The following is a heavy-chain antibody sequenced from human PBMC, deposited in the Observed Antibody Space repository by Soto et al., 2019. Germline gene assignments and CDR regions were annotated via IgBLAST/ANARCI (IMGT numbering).Heavy chain of an antibody. CDR2: VSASGNT. D-gene: IGHD2-15*01. CDR3: ARGSGGYDY. V-gene: IGHV4-4*07. CDR1: GGSISGYY. J-gene: IGHJ4*02. Sequence: QVQLQESGPGLVKPSETLSLSCSVSGGSISGYYWNWIRQPAGKRLEWIGRVSASGNTNYNPSLEGRVTISVDTSRNQLSPSLTSVTAADTAVYYCARGSGGYDYWGQGTLVTVSS.